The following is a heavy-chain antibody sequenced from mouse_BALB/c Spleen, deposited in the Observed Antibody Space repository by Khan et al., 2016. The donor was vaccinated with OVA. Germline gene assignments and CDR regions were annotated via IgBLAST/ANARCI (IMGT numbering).Heavy chain of an antibody. V-gene: IGHV1-7*01. J-gene: IGHJ2*01. CDR2: INPSTGYT. Sequence: VQLQHSGAELAKPGASVKMSCKASGYTFINYWILWVKQRPGQGLEWIGYINPSTGYTEYNQNFKDKATLTADKSSSTAYMQMRSMTPEDSADYYCARRGLRWDFDYWGQGTTLPVSS. CDR3: ARRGLRWDFDY. CDR1: GYTFINYW. D-gene: IGHD1-1*01.